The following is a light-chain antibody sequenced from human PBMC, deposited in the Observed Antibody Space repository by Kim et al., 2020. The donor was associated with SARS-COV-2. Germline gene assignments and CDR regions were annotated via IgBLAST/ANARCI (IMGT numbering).Light chain of an antibody. V-gene: IGKV1-33*01. Sequence: DVQMTQSPSSLSASVGDRLTITCQTSQDIANYLNWYQQKPGKAPTLLIYEASTLETGVPSRFSGRGSATDFTFTISSLQPEDIATYYCQQYDTLPLTFGGGTKVDI. J-gene: IGKJ4*01. CDR2: EAS. CDR1: QDIANY. CDR3: QQYDTLPLT.